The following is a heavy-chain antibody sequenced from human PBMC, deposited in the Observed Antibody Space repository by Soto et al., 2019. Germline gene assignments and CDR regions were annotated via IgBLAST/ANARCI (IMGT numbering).Heavy chain of an antibody. CDR1: GGSFSGYY. D-gene: IGHD3-10*01. V-gene: IGHV4-34*01. CDR3: ARGELWFGEL. J-gene: IGHJ4*02. CDR2: INHSGST. Sequence: QVQLQQWGAGLLKPSETLSLTCAVYGGSFSGYYWSWIRQPPGKGLEWIGEINHSGSTNYNPSLKIRVTISVDTSKNQFSLKLSSVTAADTAVYYCARGELWFGELWGQGTLVTVSS.